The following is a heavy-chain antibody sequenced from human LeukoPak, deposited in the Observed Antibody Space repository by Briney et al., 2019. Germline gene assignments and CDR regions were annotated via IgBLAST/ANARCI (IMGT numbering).Heavy chain of an antibody. V-gene: IGHV1-18*04. CDR3: ARDRGELRFLEWPAFGY. D-gene: IGHD3-3*01. CDR1: GYTFTNYY. CDR2: ISAYNGNT. Sequence: ASVKVSCKASGYTFTNYYMHWVRQAPGQGLEWMGWISAYNGNTNYAQKLQGRVTMTTDTSTSTAYMELRSLRSDDTAVYYCARDRGELRFLEWPAFGYWGQGTLVTVSS. J-gene: IGHJ4*02.